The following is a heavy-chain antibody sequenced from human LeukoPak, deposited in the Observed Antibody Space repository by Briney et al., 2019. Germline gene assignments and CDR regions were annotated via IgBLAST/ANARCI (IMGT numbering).Heavy chain of an antibody. CDR1: GFTFSSYG. Sequence: GGSLRLSCAASGFTFSSYGMHWVRQAPGKGLEWVAVISHDGSNKYYADSVKGRFTISRDNSKNTLYLQMNSLRAEDTAVYYCAEENYYDSSAYPDNWGQGTLVTVSS. D-gene: IGHD3-22*01. CDR3: AEENYYDSSAYPDN. J-gene: IGHJ4*02. CDR2: ISHDGSNK. V-gene: IGHV3-30*18.